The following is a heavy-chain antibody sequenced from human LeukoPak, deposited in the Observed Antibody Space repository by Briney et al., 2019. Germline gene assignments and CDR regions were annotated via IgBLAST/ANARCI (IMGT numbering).Heavy chain of an antibody. CDR1: GGSFSGYY. D-gene: IGHD6-13*01. J-gene: IGHJ4*02. CDR2: INHSGST. Sequence: SETLSLTCAVYGGSFSGYYWSWIRQPPGKGLEWIGEINHSGSTNYNPSLKSRVTISVDTSKNQFSLKLSSVTAADTAVYYCARHVKGIAALGNWGQGTLVTVSS. V-gene: IGHV4-34*01. CDR3: ARHVKGIAALGN.